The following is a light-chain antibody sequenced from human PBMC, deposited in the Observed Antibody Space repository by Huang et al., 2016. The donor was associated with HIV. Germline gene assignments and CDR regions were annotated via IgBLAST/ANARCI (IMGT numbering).Light chain of an antibody. CDR1: QDISNY. Sequence: DIQMTQSPSSLSASVGDRVTITCQASQDISNYLNWYQQKPGKAPKLLIYDASNLETGVPSRCSGSGSGTEFTFTISSLQPEDFASYYCQQYDNLRLTFGGGTKVEIK. J-gene: IGKJ4*01. CDR3: QQYDNLRLT. V-gene: IGKV1-33*01. CDR2: DAS.